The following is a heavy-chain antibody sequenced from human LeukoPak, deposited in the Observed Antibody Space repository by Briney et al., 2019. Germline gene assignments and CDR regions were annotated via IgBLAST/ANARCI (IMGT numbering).Heavy chain of an antibody. V-gene: IGHV4-4*07. CDR3: AREGLVGATSTFDY. J-gene: IGHJ4*02. Sequence: TSETLSLTCTVSGGSISSFYLSWIRQPAGKGLEWIGRIYAGGSTNYNPSLKSRVTMPLDTSKNQFSLKLSSVTAADTAVYYCAREGLVGATSTFDYWGQGTLVTVSS. CDR1: GGSISSFY. CDR2: IYAGGST. D-gene: IGHD1-26*01.